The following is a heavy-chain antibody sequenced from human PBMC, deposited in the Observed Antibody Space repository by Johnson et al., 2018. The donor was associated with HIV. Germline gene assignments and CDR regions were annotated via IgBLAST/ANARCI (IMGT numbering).Heavy chain of an antibody. CDR3: ARGAPEDIVVVPAAFDI. J-gene: IGHJ3*02. CDR2: ISGSGGST. CDR1: GFTFSSYA. D-gene: IGHD2-2*01. V-gene: IGHV3-23*04. Sequence: VQLVESGGGLVQPGGSLRLSCAASGFTFSSYAMSWVRQAPGKGLEWVSAISGSGGSTYYSDSVKGRFTISRDNSKNTLYLQMNSLRAEDTALYYCARGAPEDIVVVPAAFDIWGQGIMVTVSS.